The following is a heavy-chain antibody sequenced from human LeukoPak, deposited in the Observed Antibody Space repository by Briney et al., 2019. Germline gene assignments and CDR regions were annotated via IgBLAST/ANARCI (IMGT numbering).Heavy chain of an antibody. D-gene: IGHD1-1*01. CDR3: ATRTTGTTDALDI. CDR1: GYTLTELP. Sequence: ASVKVSCKVFGYTLTELPIHWVRQAPGKGLEWVGGFDPEDGETTYAQKFQGRVTMTEDTSTDTAHVEVSGLRSEDTAVYYCATRTTGTTDALDIWGQGTMVTVSS. CDR2: FDPEDGET. V-gene: IGHV1-24*01. J-gene: IGHJ3*02.